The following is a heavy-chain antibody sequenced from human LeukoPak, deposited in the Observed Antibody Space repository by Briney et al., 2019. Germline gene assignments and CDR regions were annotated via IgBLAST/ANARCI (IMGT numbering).Heavy chain of an antibody. D-gene: IGHD4-17*01. J-gene: IGHJ4*02. V-gene: IGHV3-23*01. CDR2: ISGSGGST. CDR1: RFTFSSYA. CDR3: AKVYGDHDTDY. Sequence: GGSLRLSCAPSRFTFSSYAMSWVRQAPEEGLEWVSSISGSGGSTYYADSVKGRFTISRDNSKNTMYLKMNSLRAEDTAVYYCAKVYGDHDTDYWGQPTLVTASS.